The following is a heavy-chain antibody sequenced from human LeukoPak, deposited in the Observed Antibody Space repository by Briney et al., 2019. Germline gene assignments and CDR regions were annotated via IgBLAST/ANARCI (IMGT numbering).Heavy chain of an antibody. V-gene: IGHV3-9*01. CDR2: ISWNSGSI. CDR3: AKDHRDFWSGSCMDV. Sequence: GGSLRLSCAASGFTFDDYAKHWVRQAPGKGLEWVSGISWNSGSIGYADSVKGRFTISRDNAKNSLYLQMNSLRAEDTALYYCAKDHRDFWSGSCMDVWGQGTTVTVSS. D-gene: IGHD3-3*01. J-gene: IGHJ6*02. CDR1: GFTFDDYA.